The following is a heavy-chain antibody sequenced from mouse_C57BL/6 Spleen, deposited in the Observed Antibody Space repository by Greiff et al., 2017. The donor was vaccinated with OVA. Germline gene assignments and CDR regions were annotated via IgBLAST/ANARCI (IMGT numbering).Heavy chain of an antibody. CDR1: GFTFSDYG. J-gene: IGHJ4*01. CDR3: ARRDYGSSYSYAMDY. D-gene: IGHD1-1*01. CDR2: ISSGSSTI. Sequence: EVHLVESGGGLVKPGGSLKLSCAASGFTFSDYGMHWVRQAPEKGLEWVAYISSGSSTIYYADTVKGRFTIARDNAKNTLFLQMTSLRSEDTAMYYCARRDYGSSYSYAMDYWGQGTSVTVSS. V-gene: IGHV5-17*01.